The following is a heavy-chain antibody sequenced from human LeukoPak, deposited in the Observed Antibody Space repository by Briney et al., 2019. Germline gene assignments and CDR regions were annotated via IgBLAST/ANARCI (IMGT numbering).Heavy chain of an antibody. V-gene: IGHV1-69*04. CDR1: GYTFTSYG. CDR3: ARDHGTARLDY. J-gene: IGHJ4*02. CDR2: IIPILGIA. D-gene: IGHD1-1*01. Sequence: SVKVSCKASGYTFTSYGISWVRQAPGQGLEWMGRIIPILGIANYAQKFQGRVTITADKSTSTAYMELSSLRSEDTAVYYCARDHGTARLDYWGQGTLVTVSS.